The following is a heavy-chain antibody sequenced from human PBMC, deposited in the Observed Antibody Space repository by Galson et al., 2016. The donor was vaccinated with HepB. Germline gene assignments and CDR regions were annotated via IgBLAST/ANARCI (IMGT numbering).Heavy chain of an antibody. CDR3: ARALVSFYDSSGYYYAMPHDAFDI. D-gene: IGHD3-22*01. CDR2: IKQDGSEK. Sequence: SLRLSCAASGFTFSSYWMTWVRQAPGKGLEWVANIKQDGSEKYYVDSVKGRFTISRDNAKNSLYLQMNSLRAEDTAVYYCARALVSFYDSSGYYYAMPHDAFDIWGQGTVVTVSS. J-gene: IGHJ3*02. V-gene: IGHV3-7*03. CDR1: GFTFSSYW.